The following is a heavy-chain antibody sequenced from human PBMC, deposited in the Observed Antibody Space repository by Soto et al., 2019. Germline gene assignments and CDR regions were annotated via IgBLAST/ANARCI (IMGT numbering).Heavy chain of an antibody. D-gene: IGHD1-1*01. V-gene: IGHV1-18*01. CDR2: ISAHNGNT. CDR1: GYAFTTYG. J-gene: IGHJ4*02. Sequence: QVHLVQSGAEVKKPGASVKVSCQASGYAFTTYGITWVRQDTGQGLEWMGWISAHNGNTNYAQKLQGRVTVTRDTSTSTAYMELRSLRSNVTGVYYCARGRYGDYWGQGALVSVSS. CDR3: ARGRYGDY.